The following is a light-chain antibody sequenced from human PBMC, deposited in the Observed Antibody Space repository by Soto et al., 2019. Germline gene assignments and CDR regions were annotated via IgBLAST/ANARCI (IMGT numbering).Light chain of an antibody. V-gene: IGKV1-9*01. Sequence: DIQLTHSPSFLSASVGDKVTITCRASQAISSSLAWYQQNPGKAPKLLIYAASTLQSGVPSRFSGSGSGTEFTLTISSLQPEDFATYYCQQLNSYPLTFGGGAKVEI. CDR1: QAISSS. J-gene: IGKJ4*01. CDR2: AAS. CDR3: QQLNSYPLT.